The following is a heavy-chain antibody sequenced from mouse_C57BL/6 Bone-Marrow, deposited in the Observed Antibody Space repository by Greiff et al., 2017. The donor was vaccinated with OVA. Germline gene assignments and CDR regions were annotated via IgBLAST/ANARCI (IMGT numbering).Heavy chain of an antibody. D-gene: IGHD2-4*01. Sequence: VQLQQSGAELVRPGASVKLSCTASGFNIKDDYMHWVKQRPEQGLEWIGWIDPENGDTEYASKFQGKATITADTSSNTAYLQLSSLTSEDTAVYDCTTGITTGGYYAMDYWGQGTSVTVSS. CDR2: IDPENGDT. J-gene: IGHJ4*01. CDR1: GFNIKDDY. V-gene: IGHV14-4*01. CDR3: TTGITTGGYYAMDY.